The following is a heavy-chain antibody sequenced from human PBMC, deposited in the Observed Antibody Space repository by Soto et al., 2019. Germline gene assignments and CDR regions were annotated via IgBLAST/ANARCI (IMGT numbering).Heavy chain of an antibody. CDR3: ARDGSNKPGFYYGMDV. J-gene: IGHJ6*02. V-gene: IGHV3-33*01. CDR1: GFTFSNHG. Sequence: QVQLVASGGGVVHPGRSLRLSCEAFGFTFSNHGMHWVRQAPGKGLQWVASVWSDGSNRYYADSVKGRFTMSRDNSKKTLYLQMNNLRADDTAVYYCARDGSNKPGFYYGMDVWGQETTVSVSS. CDR2: VWSDGSNR. D-gene: IGHD4-4*01.